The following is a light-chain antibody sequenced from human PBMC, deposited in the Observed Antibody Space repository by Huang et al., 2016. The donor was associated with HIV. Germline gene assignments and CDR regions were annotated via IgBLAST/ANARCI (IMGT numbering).Light chain of an antibody. Sequence: DIQMTQSPSSLSASIGDRVTMSCRASQTVAMYLNWYQQTPGRAPKLLIYAASNLQSDVPSRFSGTGSGTNFTLTISSLQPEDFVIYFCQQTYNVPRTFGQGTALEIK. CDR1: QTVAMY. V-gene: IGKV1-39*01. J-gene: IGKJ2*01. CDR3: QQTYNVPRT. CDR2: AAS.